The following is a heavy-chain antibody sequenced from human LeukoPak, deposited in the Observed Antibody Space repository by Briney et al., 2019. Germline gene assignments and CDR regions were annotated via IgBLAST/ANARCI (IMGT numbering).Heavy chain of an antibody. CDR1: GFTFSSYA. CDR2: ISYDGSNK. Sequence: GGSLRLSCAASGFTFSSYAMHWVRKAPGKGLEWVAVISYDGSNKYYADSVKGRFTISRDNYKNTLYLQMNSLRAEDTAVYYCARGFYYDSSGAVDAFDIWGQGTMVTVSS. J-gene: IGHJ3*02. CDR3: ARGFYYDSSGAVDAFDI. V-gene: IGHV3-30*04. D-gene: IGHD3-22*01.